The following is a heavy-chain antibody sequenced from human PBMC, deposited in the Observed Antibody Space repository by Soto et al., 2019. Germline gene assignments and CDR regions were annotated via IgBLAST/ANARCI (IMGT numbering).Heavy chain of an antibody. CDR3: AHRDSTGTTTYFDS. CDR2: IYWDGER. J-gene: IGHJ4*02. Sequence: QITLKEAGPPLVKPTETLTLTCTFSGFSFTTTRMGVGWTRQPPGKALEWLAIIYWDGERRYNPLLRRRLTLTEDTSKNQVVLTTTNMDPTDTATYYCAHRDSTGTTTYFDSWGQGIPVTVAS. CDR1: GFSFTTTRMG. V-gene: IGHV2-5*02. D-gene: IGHD1-1*01.